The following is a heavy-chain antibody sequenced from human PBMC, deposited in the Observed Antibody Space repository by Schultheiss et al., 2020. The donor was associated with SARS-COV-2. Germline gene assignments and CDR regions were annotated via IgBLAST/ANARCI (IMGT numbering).Heavy chain of an antibody. CDR3: ARHAVEGGYDFCWFDP. J-gene: IGHJ5*02. CDR2: IYSSGTT. D-gene: IGHD3-3*01. V-gene: IGHV4-31*03. Sequence: SETLSLTCTVSGGSISSGGFYWNWIRQHPGKGLEWIGYIYSSGTTYYNPSLKSRVTISVDTSKNQFSLKLSSVTAADTAVYYFARHAVEGGYDFCWFDPWGQGTLVTVSS. CDR1: GGSISSGGFY.